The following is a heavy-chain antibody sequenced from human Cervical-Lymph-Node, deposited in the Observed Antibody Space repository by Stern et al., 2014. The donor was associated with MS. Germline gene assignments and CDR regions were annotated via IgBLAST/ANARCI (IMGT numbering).Heavy chain of an antibody. CDR2: INSDGSST. Sequence: EVQLVESGGGLVQPGGSLRLSCSASGFTFSGYWMEWVRQAPGKGLVWVSRINSDGSSTIYADSVKGRFTISRDNAKNTLYLQMNSLRAEDTAVYYCARDHYFSVDSWGQGTLVTVPS. D-gene: IGHD2/OR15-2a*01. CDR3: ARDHYFSVDS. J-gene: IGHJ4*02. CDR1: GFTFSGYW. V-gene: IGHV3-74*01.